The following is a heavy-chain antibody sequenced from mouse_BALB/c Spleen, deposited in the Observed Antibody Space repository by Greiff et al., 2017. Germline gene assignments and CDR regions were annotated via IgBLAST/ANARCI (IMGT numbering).Heavy chain of an antibody. V-gene: IGHV14-3*02. CDR1: GFNIKDTY. CDR3: APIYSYGSSSPFFAY. J-gene: IGHJ3*01. D-gene: IGHD1-1*01. CDR2: IDPANGNT. Sequence: VQLQQSGAELVKPGASVKLSCTASGFNIKDTYMHWVKQRPEQGLEWIGRIDPANGNTKYDPKFQGKATITADTSSNTAYLQLSSLTSEDTAVYYCAPIYSYGSSSPFFAYWGQGTLVTVSA.